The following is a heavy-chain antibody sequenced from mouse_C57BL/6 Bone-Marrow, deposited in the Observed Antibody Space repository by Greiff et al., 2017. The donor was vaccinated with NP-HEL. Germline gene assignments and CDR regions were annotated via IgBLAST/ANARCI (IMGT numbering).Heavy chain of an antibody. V-gene: IGHV2-2*01. D-gene: IGHD3-3*01. CDR2: IWSGGST. J-gene: IGHJ3*01. Sequence: QVQLQQSGPGLVQPSQCLSITCTVSGFSLTSYGVHWVRQSPGKGLEWLGVIWSGGSTDYNAAFISRLSISKDNSKSQVFFKMNSLQADDTAIYYCARNCGTGFAYWGQGTLVTVSA. CDR1: GFSLTSYG. CDR3: ARNCGTGFAY.